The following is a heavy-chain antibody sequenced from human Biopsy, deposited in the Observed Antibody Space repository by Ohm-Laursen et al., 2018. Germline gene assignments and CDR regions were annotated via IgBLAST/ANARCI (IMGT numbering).Heavy chain of an antibody. V-gene: IGHV4-34*01. CDR2: INHSGRT. J-gene: IGHJ6*02. CDR1: GESFNGYY. CDR3: VRGVDYYDPYHYYALDV. D-gene: IGHD3-22*01. Sequence: TLSLTCAVYGESFNGYYWSWIRQTPGKGLEWIGEINHSGRTNYNPSLKSRVTISVDTSKNQFSMKVRSVTAADTAVYYCVRGVDYYDPYHYYALDVWGQGTTVTVSS.